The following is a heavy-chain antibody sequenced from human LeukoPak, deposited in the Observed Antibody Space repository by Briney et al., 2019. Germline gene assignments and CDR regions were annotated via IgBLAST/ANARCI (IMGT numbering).Heavy chain of an antibody. CDR1: GFAFANQA. CDR2: ISDSDDIT. V-gene: IGHV3-23*01. D-gene: IGHD6-19*01. CDR3: AKDARRTSGWYFFDY. J-gene: IGHJ4*02. Sequence: GGSLRLSCAASGFAFANQAMGWGRQASGKGLEWVSVISDSDDITYYADSVKGRFTISRDNSKNTLFNSLRAEDTAVYYCAKDARRTSGWYFFDYWGQGTLVTVSS.